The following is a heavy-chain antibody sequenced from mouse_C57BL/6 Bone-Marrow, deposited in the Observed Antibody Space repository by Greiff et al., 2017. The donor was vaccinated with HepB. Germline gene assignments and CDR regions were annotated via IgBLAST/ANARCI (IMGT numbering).Heavy chain of an antibody. D-gene: IGHD6-1*01. Sequence: EVQRVESGGGLVKPGGSLKLSCAASGFTFSSYTMSWVRQTPEKRLEWVTTISGGGGNTYYPDSAKGRFTISRDNAKNTLYLQMSSLRSEDTALYYCARSLGVDYWGQGTSVTVSS. CDR3: ARSLGVDY. V-gene: IGHV5-9*01. CDR2: ISGGGGNT. CDR1: GFTFSSYT. J-gene: IGHJ4*01.